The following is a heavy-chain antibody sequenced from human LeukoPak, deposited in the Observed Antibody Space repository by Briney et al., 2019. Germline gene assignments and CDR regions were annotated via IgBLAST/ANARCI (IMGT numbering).Heavy chain of an antibody. D-gene: IGHD6-13*01. CDR2: ISGSGGST. CDR1: GFTFSDYA. Sequence: PGGSLRLSCAASGFTFSDYALGWVRQAPGRGLEWVSAISGSGGSTYFADSVKGRFTISGDNAKNTLYLQMNSLRAEDTAVYYCARKDSNSWYEGWFDPWGQGTLVTVSS. V-gene: IGHV3-23*01. J-gene: IGHJ5*02. CDR3: ARKDSNSWYEGWFDP.